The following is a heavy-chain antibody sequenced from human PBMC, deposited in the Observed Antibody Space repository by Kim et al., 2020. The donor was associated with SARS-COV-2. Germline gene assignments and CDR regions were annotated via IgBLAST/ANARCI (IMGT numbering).Heavy chain of an antibody. Sequence: GGSLRLSCAASGFTFSNAWMSWVRQAPGKGLEWVGRIKSKTDGGTTDYAAPVKGRFTISRDDSKNTLYLQMNSLKTEDTAVYYCTTDLWYYDSSGYYMIDYWGQGTLVTVSS. CDR3: TTDLWYYDSSGYYMIDY. J-gene: IGHJ4*02. D-gene: IGHD3-22*01. V-gene: IGHV3-15*01. CDR2: IKSKTDGGTT. CDR1: GFTFSNAW.